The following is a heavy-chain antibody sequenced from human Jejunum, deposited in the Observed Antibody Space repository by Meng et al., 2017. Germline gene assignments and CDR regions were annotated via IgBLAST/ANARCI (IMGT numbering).Heavy chain of an antibody. J-gene: IGHJ4*02. D-gene: IGHD5-24*01. CDR1: GYTFTGYY. CDR3: ARGGRDDYNVPHY. Sequence: QGQCVRSGTEVKKPGAPVTVSCKASGYTFTGYYMHWVRQAPGQGLEWMGRINPDNGVTNSAQRFQGRVTMTRDTSITTAYMELNRLTSGDTAFYYCARGGRDDYNVPHYWGQGTLVTVSS. CDR2: INPDNGVT. V-gene: IGHV1-2*06.